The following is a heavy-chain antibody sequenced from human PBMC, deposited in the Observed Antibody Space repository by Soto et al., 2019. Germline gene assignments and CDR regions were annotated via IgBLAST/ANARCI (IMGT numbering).Heavy chain of an antibody. CDR2: IFYSGST. V-gene: IGHV4-59*08. Sequence: QVQLQESGPGLVKPSETLALTCTVSGASINNNYWSWIRQPPGKGLEWLGYIFYSGSTNYNPSLDSRVAISIDTSKSRFSLKLTSVTAADTAVYYCARLGSRNSGDYLGFDFWGQGSLVTVSS. J-gene: IGHJ4*02. CDR1: GASINNNY. D-gene: IGHD4-17*01. CDR3: ARLGSRNSGDYLGFDF.